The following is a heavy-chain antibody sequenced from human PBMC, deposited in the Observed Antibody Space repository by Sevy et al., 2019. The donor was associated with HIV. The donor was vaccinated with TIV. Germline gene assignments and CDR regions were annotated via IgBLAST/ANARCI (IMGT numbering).Heavy chain of an antibody. J-gene: IGHJ4*02. D-gene: IGHD3-10*01. Sequence: GGSLRLSCAASGFQFSSYEMNWVRQAPGKGLEWVSYISSTGSVIHYADSVRGRFTISRDNAKNSLFLQINSLRADDTAFYYCARDYYGSGSFEFDSWGQGALVTVSS. CDR2: ISSTGSVI. CDR1: GFQFSSYE. CDR3: ARDYYGSGSFEFDS. V-gene: IGHV3-48*03.